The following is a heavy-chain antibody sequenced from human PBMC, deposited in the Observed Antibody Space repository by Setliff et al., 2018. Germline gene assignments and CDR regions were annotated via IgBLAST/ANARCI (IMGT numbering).Heavy chain of an antibody. V-gene: IGHV3-23*01. CDR3: AKDARRSWYFFDY. D-gene: IGHD6-13*01. Sequence: PGGSLRLSCEGSGFTFAAYSFTWVRQAPGKGLEFVSGIIQGGNTYYGDSVKGRFTMSRDNSKNTLYLQMNSLRAEDTAVYYCAKDARRSWYFFDYWGQGALVTVSS. CDR2: IIQGGNT. CDR1: GFTFAAYS. J-gene: IGHJ4*02.